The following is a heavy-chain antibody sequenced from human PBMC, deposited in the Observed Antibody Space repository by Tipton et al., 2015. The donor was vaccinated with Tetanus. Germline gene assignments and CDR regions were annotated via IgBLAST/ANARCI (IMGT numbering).Heavy chain of an antibody. J-gene: IGHJ5*02. D-gene: IGHD3-16*01. Sequence: TLSLTCAVYGESFSAYYWSWIRQSPGKGLEWIGEINHSGITTYSPSFKSRVTISVDTPKNQFSLKLTSLTVADTAVDYCSRHYYGDWFDPWGPGTQVTVST. V-gene: IGHV4-34*01. CDR3: SRHYYGDWFDP. CDR1: GESFSAYY. CDR2: INHSGIT.